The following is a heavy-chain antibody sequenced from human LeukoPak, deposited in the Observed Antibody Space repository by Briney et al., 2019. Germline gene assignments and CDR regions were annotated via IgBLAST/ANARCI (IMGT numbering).Heavy chain of an antibody. J-gene: IGHJ4*02. V-gene: IGHV3-53*01. CDR2: IYSGGST. CDR1: GFTFSSYA. Sequence: SGGSLRLSCAASGFTFSSYAMSWVRQAPGKGLEWVSVIYSGGSTYYADSVKGRFTISRDNSKNTLYLQMNSLRAEDTAVYYCARGGVYCSSVSCSVDYWGQGILVTVSS. D-gene: IGHD2-2*01. CDR3: ARGGVYCSSVSCSVDY.